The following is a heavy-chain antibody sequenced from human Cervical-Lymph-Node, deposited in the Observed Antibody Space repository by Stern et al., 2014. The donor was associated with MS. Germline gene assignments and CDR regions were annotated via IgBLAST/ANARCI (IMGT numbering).Heavy chain of an antibody. J-gene: IGHJ4*02. V-gene: IGHV4-39*01. CDR2: VYYGENS. CDR3: SVGRNYLEKIDY. Sequence: QVQLQESGPGLLKPSETLSLTCSVSGGSISTSGYFWGWIRQPPGKGLEWIGSVYYGENSYYTPPQKIQVTMSVDTSKNKFSLRLSSVTAADTAVYYCSVGRNYLEKIDYWGQGTLVTVSS. CDR1: GGSISTSGYF. D-gene: IGHD1-7*01.